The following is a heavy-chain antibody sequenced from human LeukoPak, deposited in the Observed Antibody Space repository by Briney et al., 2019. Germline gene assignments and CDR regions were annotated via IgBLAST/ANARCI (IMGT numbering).Heavy chain of an antibody. J-gene: IGHJ5*02. CDR3: ARERKQLARGGWFDP. Sequence: SGGSLRLSCVASGFTFDDYGMSWVRQAPGKGLEWVSGINWNGGSTGYADSVKGRFTISRDNAKNSLYLQMNSLRAEDTALYYCARERKQLARGGWFDPWGQGTLVTVSS. CDR1: GFTFDDYG. D-gene: IGHD6-6*01. V-gene: IGHV3-20*04. CDR2: INWNGGST.